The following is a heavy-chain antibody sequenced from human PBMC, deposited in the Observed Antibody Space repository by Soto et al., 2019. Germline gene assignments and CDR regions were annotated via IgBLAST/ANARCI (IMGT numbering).Heavy chain of an antibody. Sequence: PGGSLRLSCAASGFTFSSYAMTWVRQAPGKGLEWVSSISSLSDYIYYADSVKGRFTISRDNARNSLFLQMNSLRAEDTAVYYCASTATRDSSGSYGFFDHWGQGALVTVSS. CDR2: ISSLSDYI. V-gene: IGHV3-21*01. CDR1: GFTFSSYA. D-gene: IGHD3-22*01. J-gene: IGHJ4*02. CDR3: ASTATRDSSGSYGFFDH.